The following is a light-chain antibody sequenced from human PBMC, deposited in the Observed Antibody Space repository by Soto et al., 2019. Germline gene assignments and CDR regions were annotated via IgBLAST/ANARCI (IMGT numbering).Light chain of an antibody. CDR1: QSVSNSY. Sequence: EIVLPQSPGILYLSPGESATLSCRASQSVSNSYFAWYQQKPGQAPRLRIYGASSRATGIPDRFSGSGSGTDFTLTISSLEPEDFAVYYCQQYDDSPWTFGQGTKVEI. J-gene: IGKJ1*01. CDR2: GAS. CDR3: QQYDDSPWT. V-gene: IGKV3-20*01.